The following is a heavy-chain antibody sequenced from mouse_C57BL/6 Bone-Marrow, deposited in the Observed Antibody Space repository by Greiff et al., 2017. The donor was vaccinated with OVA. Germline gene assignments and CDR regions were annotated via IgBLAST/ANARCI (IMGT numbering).Heavy chain of an antibody. J-gene: IGHJ3*01. CDR2: ISSGSSTI. CDR3: ARLRLLSY. D-gene: IGHD2-12*01. Sequence: EVKVVESGGGLVKPGGSLKLSCAASGFTFSDYGMHWVRQAPEKGLEWVAYISSGSSTIYYADTVKGRFTISRDNAKNTLFLQMTSLRAEDTAMYYCARLRLLSYWGQGTLVTVSA. CDR1: GFTFSDYG. V-gene: IGHV5-17*01.